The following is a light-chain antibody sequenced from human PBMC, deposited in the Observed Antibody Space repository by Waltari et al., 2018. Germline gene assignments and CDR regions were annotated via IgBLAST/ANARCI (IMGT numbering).Light chain of an antibody. CDR1: SSPIGLSHL. J-gene: IGLJ3*02. CDR2: DVS. CDR3: CSYAIINSWV. V-gene: IGLV2-23*02. Sequence: SALTQPASVSASPGQSITLSRIATSSPIGLSHLVSRYQQYPGKAPKLIIFDVSKRLSGISNRFSGSKSANTASLIISGLQAEDEADYYCCSYAIINSWVFGGGTKVTVL.